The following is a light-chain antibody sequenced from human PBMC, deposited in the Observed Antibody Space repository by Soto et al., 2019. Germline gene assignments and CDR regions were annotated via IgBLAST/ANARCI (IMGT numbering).Light chain of an antibody. Sequence: EIVLTQSPATLSLSPGERATLSCRASQSVSSYLAWYQQKPGQAPRLLIYDASNRATGIPARFNGSGSGTAFTLTISSLEPEDFALYYCQQRSNWPLTFGRGTKVEIK. J-gene: IGKJ4*01. V-gene: IGKV3-11*01. CDR3: QQRSNWPLT. CDR2: DAS. CDR1: QSVSSY.